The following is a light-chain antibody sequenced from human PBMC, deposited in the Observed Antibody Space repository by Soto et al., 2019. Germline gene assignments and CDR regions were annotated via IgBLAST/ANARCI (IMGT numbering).Light chain of an antibody. CDR3: QQGDSVPIT. J-gene: IGKJ5*01. Sequence: DIQMTQSPSSASASVGDRVTITCRASQSISSSLAWYQQKPWTVPKLLIYAASRLQSGVPSRFSGSGAGTEFTLSITSLQPEDFGTYYCQQGDSVPITFGQGTRLEIK. CDR2: AAS. V-gene: IGKV1-12*01. CDR1: QSISSS.